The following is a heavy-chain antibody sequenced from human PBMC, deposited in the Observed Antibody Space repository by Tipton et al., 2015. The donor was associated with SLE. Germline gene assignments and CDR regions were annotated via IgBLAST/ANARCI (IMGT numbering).Heavy chain of an antibody. Sequence: SLRLSCAASGFTFSSYAMHWVRQAPGKGLEWVAVISYDGSNKYYADPVKGRFTISRDNSKNTLYLQMNSLRAEDTAVYYCARVRSAAAAFDYWGQGTLVTVSS. CDR1: GFTFSSYA. J-gene: IGHJ4*02. V-gene: IGHV3-30*04. D-gene: IGHD6-13*01. CDR3: ARVRSAAAAFDY. CDR2: ISYDGSNK.